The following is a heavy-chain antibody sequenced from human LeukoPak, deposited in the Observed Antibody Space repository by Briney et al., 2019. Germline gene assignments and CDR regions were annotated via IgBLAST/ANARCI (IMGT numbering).Heavy chain of an antibody. Sequence: ASVRVSCKASGYTFTRHFIFWVRQSPGQRLELMAWINPDTGVTNYAQKFQGRVTVASDTSISTAYLDISRLTSDDTALYYCSREAPCDSTSCPQDYWGQGTLVTVSS. V-gene: IGHV1-2*02. J-gene: IGHJ4*02. CDR1: GYTFTRHF. D-gene: IGHD2-2*01. CDR2: INPDTGVT. CDR3: SREAPCDSTSCPQDY.